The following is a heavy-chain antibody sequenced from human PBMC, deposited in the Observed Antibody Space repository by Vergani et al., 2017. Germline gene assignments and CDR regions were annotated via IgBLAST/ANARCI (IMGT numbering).Heavy chain of an antibody. CDR3: ARSRPYCTSGSCPAI. CDR2: IHTGGST. D-gene: IGHD2-15*01. Sequence: QVQLQESGPGLVKPSETLSLTCTVSGAAIKDFYWSWIRQPAGKGPEWIGHIHTGGSTDLNPSFKSRVSISVDTSKSQFSLKLNSVTVADTAVYYCARSRPYCTSGSCPAIWGQGTLVTVSS. V-gene: IGHV4-4*09. CDR1: GAAIKDFY. J-gene: IGHJ4*02.